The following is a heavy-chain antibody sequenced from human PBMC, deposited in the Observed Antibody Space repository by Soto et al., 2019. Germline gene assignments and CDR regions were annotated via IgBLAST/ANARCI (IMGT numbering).Heavy chain of an antibody. V-gene: IGHV1-46*01. D-gene: IGHD5-18*01. Sequence: QVQLVQSGAEVKKPGASVKVSCRASGYTFISYYIHWVRQAPGQGLEWMGLINPSDAYTDYAQKIQGRVTLTRDTSTSIVYMELRSLRSEDTAIYYCARDHVDTPMTNFDYWGQGTLVTVSS. J-gene: IGHJ4*02. CDR3: ARDHVDTPMTNFDY. CDR2: INPSDAYT. CDR1: GYTFISYY.